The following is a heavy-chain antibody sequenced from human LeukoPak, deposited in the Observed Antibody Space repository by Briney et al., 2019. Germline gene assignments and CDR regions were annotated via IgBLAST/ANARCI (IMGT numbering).Heavy chain of an antibody. V-gene: IGHV4-59*08. D-gene: IGHD3-10*01. CDR2: IYYSGST. CDR1: GGSISSYY. Sequence: SETLSLTCTVSGGSISSYYWSWIRQPPGKELEWIGYIYYSGSTNYNPSLKSRVTISVDTSKNQFSLKLGSVTAADTAVYYCVRHYGSGSYYSAADYWGQGALVTVSS. J-gene: IGHJ4*02. CDR3: VRHYGSGSYYSAADY.